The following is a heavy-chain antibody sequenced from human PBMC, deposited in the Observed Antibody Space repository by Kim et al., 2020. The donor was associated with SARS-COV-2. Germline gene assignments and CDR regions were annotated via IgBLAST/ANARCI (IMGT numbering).Heavy chain of an antibody. CDR1: GYTFTSYG. Sequence: ASVKVSCKASGYTFTSYGISWVRQAPGQGLEWMGWISAYNGNTNYAQKLQGRVTMTTDTSTSTAYMELRSLRSDDTAVYYCARGRQLASPFGRGYYYGMDVWGQGTTVTVSS. D-gene: IGHD6-6*01. CDR3: ARGRQLASPFGRGYYYGMDV. CDR2: ISAYNGNT. J-gene: IGHJ6*02. V-gene: IGHV1-18*04.